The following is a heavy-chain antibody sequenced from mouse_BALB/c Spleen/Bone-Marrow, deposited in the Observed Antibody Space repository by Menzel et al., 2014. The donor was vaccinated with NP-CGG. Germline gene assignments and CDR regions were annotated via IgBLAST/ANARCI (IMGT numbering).Heavy chain of an antibody. J-gene: IGHJ2*01. Sequence: VQLVESGAELVRPGTSVKVSCKASGYAFTNYLIEWVKQRPGQGLEWIGVINPGSGGTNYNEKFKGKATLTADESSSTAYMQLSSLTSDDSAVYFCARRELGEFDYWGQGTTLTVSS. V-gene: IGHV1-54*01. CDR1: GYAFTNYL. CDR3: ARRELGEFDY. D-gene: IGHD4-1*01. CDR2: INPGSGGT.